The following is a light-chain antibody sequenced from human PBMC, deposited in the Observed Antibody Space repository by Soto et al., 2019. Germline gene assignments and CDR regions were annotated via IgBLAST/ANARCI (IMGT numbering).Light chain of an antibody. Sequence: DIQMTQSPSTLSASVGDRVTITCRASQSVSTWLVWYQHKPGKAPKVLIYDASSLESGVPSRFSGSGSGTEFTLTITSLQPDDSATYYCQQYNSYSLCTFGQGTKVEVK. V-gene: IGKV1-5*01. CDR1: QSVSTW. CDR2: DAS. J-gene: IGKJ1*01. CDR3: QQYNSYSLCT.